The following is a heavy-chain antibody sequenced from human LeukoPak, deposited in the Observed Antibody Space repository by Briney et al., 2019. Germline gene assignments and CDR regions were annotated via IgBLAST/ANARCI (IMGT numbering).Heavy chain of an antibody. V-gene: IGHV3-23*01. J-gene: IGHJ6*02. CDR2: ISGSGGST. Sequence: PGGSLRPSCAASGFTFSSYAMSWVRQAPGKGLEWVSAISGSGGSTYYADSVKGRFTIFRDNSKNTLYLQMNSLRAEDTAVYYCAKGYCSSTSCPYYYYYGMDVWGQGTTVTVSS. CDR1: GFTFSSYA. D-gene: IGHD2-2*01. CDR3: AKGYCSSTSCPYYYYYGMDV.